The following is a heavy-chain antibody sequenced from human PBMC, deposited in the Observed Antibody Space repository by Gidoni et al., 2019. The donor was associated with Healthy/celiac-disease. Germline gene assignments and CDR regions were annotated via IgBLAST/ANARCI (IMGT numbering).Heavy chain of an antibody. CDR3: ARAYDSSGYYSYY. J-gene: IGHJ4*02. V-gene: IGHV4-34*01. Sequence: QVQLQQWGAGLLKPSETLSLTCAVYGGSFSGYYWSWIRQPPGKGLEWIGEINHSGSTNYNPSLKSRVTISVDTSKNPFSLKLSSVTAADTAVYYCARAYDSSGYYSYYWGQGTLVTVSS. CDR1: GGSFSGYY. D-gene: IGHD3-22*01. CDR2: INHSGST.